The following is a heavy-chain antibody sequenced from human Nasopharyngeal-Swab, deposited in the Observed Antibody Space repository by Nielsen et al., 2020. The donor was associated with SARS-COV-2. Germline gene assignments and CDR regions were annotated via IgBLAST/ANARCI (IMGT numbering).Heavy chain of an antibody. Sequence: GESLKISCTTSGFTFDAYAMSWFRQAPGKGLEWVGFIRSKIYSGAPEYAASVKGGFTISRDGAESIAFLQMNSLETEDTGVYYCARSVGSFYGQGAFDIWGQGTMVTVSS. J-gene: IGHJ3*02. D-gene: IGHD1-26*01. CDR1: GFTFDAYA. CDR2: IRSKIYSGAP. V-gene: IGHV3-49*01. CDR3: ARSVGSFYGQGAFDI.